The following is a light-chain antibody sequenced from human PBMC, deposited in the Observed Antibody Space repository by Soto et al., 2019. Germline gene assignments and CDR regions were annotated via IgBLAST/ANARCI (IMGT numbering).Light chain of an antibody. CDR2: GAS. V-gene: IGKV3D-15*01. J-gene: IGKJ4*01. CDR1: QSVSSN. Sequence: ETVMTQSPGTLSVSPGESATLSCGTSQSVSSNLAWYQHKPGQAPRLLIYGASTRAAGIPARFSGSGSGTEFTLTSSYLRPEDSEVYFCQQYHDWVTFGGGTRVET. CDR3: QQYHDWVT.